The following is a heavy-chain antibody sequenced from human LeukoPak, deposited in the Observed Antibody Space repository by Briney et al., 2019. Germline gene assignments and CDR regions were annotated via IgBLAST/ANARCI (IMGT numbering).Heavy chain of an antibody. CDR1: GFTFSSYA. V-gene: IGHV3-30-3*01. CDR2: ISYDGSNK. J-gene: IGHJ5*02. CDR3: AKDQSYYYASGSNYNWFDP. Sequence: GRSLRLSCAASGFTFSSYAMHWVRQAPGKGLERVAVISYDGSNKYYADSVKGRFTISRDNSKNTLYLQMHSLRDEDTAVYYCAKDQSYYYASGSNYNWFDPWGQGTLVTVSS. D-gene: IGHD3-10*01.